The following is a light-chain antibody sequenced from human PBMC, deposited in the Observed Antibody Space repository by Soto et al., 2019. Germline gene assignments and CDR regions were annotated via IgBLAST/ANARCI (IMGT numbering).Light chain of an antibody. CDR1: SSDVGGYDF. CDR2: EVR. V-gene: IGLV2-14*01. CDR3: ASYSSTTAVI. Sequence: QSALTQAASVSGSPGQSITISCSGTSSDVGGYDFLSWYQQHPGKAPRLMAYEVRNRPSGVSSRFSGSKSGNTAFLTISGLQAEDEADYYCASYSSTTAVIFGGGTKLTVL. J-gene: IGLJ2*01.